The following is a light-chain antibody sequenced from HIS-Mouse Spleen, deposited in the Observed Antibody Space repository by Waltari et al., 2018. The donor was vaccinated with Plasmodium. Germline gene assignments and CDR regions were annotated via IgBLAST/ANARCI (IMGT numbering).Light chain of an antibody. CDR2: EDS. CDR1: ALPKKY. V-gene: IGLV3-10*01. CDR3: YSTDSSGNHRV. Sequence: SYELTQPPSVSVSPGQTARITCSGDALPKKYAYWYQQKSGQAPVLVSYEDSKRPSGIPDRLSGASSGTMATLTISGAQVEDEADYYCYSTDSSGNHRVFGGGTKLTVL. J-gene: IGLJ3*02.